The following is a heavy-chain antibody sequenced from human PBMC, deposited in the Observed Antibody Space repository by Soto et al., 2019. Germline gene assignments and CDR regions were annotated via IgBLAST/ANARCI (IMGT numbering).Heavy chain of an antibody. CDR1: GFTVSSNY. V-gene: IGHV3-66*01. CDR2: IYSGGST. J-gene: IGHJ4*02. D-gene: IGHD3-22*01. Sequence: EVQLVESGGGLVQPGGSLRLSCAASGFTVSSNYMSWVRQAPWKGLEWVSVIYSGGSTYYADSVKGRFTISRDNSKNTLYLQMNSLRAEDTAVYSCARGAGGYSFDYWGQGTLVTVSS. CDR3: ARGAGGYSFDY.